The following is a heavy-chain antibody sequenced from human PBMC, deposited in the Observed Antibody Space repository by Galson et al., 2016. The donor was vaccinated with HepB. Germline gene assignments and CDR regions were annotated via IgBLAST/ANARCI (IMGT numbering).Heavy chain of an antibody. Sequence: LSLTCAVSGGSISSSTYHWAWIRQPPGKGLEWIGSIYEIGSTYYNPSLKSRVTISVDTSKNRFSLHLTSVTAADTAVYYCASSEYSGSEYSGYKWGGIAYWGQGSLVSVSS. V-gene: IGHV4-39*01. J-gene: IGHJ4*02. D-gene: IGHD5-12*01. CDR2: IYEIGST. CDR1: GGSISSSTYH. CDR3: ASSEYSGSEYSGYKWGGIAY.